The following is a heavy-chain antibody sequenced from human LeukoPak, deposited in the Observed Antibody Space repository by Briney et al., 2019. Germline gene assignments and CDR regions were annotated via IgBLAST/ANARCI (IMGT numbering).Heavy chain of an antibody. V-gene: IGHV3-11*06. CDR3: ARDQGENYDSSGYYRY. D-gene: IGHD3-22*01. Sequence: GGSLRLSCAASGFTFSNYYMSWIRQAPGKGLEWVSYISSSSSTTNYADSVKGRFTISRDNAKSSLYLQMNSLRAEDTAVYYCARDQGENYDSSGYYRYWGQGTLVAVSS. J-gene: IGHJ4*02. CDR1: GFTFSNYY. CDR2: ISSSSSTT.